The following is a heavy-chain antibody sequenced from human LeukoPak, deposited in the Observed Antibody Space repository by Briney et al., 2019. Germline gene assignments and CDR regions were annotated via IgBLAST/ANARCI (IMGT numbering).Heavy chain of an antibody. J-gene: IGHJ4*02. CDR3: TRDFDAATGY. CDR1: GFTFSYYW. Sequence: PGGSLRLSCAASGFTFSYYWMHWVRQTPGKGPMWVSRINGDGTGTNYADSVKGRFTISRDNAKNTLYLRMNSLRAEDTAVYYCTRDFDAATGYWGQGTLVTVSS. CDR2: INGDGTGT. V-gene: IGHV3-74*01. D-gene: IGHD3-9*01.